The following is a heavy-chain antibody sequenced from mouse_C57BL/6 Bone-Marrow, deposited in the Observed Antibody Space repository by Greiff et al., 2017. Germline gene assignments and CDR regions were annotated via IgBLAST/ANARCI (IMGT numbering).Heavy chain of an antibody. J-gene: IGHJ1*03. CDR3: ARSANFYWYFDV. D-gene: IGHD1-2*01. Sequence: VQLKQPGAELVMPGASVKLSCKASGYTFTSYWMHWVKQRPGQGLEWIGEIDPSDSYTNYNQKFKGKSTLTVDKSSSTAYMQLSSLTSEDSAVYYCARSANFYWYFDVWGTGTTVTVSS. CDR1: GYTFTSYW. V-gene: IGHV1-69*01. CDR2: IDPSDSYT.